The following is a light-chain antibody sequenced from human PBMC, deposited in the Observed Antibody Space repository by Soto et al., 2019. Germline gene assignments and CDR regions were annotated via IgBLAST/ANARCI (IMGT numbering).Light chain of an antibody. J-gene: IGLJ1*01. CDR2: NNN. V-gene: IGLV1-47*02. Sequence: QSVLTQPPSASGTPGQRVTISCSGSSSNIGGNFVYWYQQLPGTAPKLLIYNNNQRPSGVPDRFSGFKSGTSASLAISGLRSEDEADFYCAAWDDSLRGRVFGTGTKATVL. CDR3: AAWDDSLRGRV. CDR1: SSNIGGNF.